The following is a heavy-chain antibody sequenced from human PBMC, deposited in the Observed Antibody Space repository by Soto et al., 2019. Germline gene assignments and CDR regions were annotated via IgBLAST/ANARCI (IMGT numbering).Heavy chain of an antibody. CDR2: ISGSGGST. V-gene: IGHV3-23*01. CDR1: GFTFSSYA. J-gene: IGHJ3*02. D-gene: IGHD3-22*01. Sequence: FLRLSCAASGFTFSSYAMSWVRQAPGKGLEWVSAISGSGGSTYYADSVKGRFTISRDNSKNTLYLQMNSLRAEDTAVYYCWVKRVVNEACEMWGQARMGSV. CDR3: WVKRVVNEACEM.